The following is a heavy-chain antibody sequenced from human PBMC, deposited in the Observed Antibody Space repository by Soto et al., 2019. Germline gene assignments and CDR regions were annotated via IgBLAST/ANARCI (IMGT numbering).Heavy chain of an antibody. CDR1: GFTFSSYG. CDR2: IWYDGSNK. J-gene: IGHJ6*03. V-gene: IGHV3-33*01. Sequence: GGSLRLSCAASGFTFSSYGMHWVRQAPGKGLEWVAVIWYDGSNKYYADSVKGRFTISRDNSKNTLYLQMNSLRAEDKAVYYCARGPPKYCSSTSCYGGYYYYYMDVWGKGTTVTVSS. D-gene: IGHD2-2*01. CDR3: ARGPPKYCSSTSCYGGYYYYYMDV.